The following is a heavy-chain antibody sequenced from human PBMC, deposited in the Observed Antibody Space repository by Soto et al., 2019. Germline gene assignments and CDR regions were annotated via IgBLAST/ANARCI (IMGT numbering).Heavy chain of an antibody. Sequence: QVQLQESGPGLVEPSQTLSLTCTVSGGSIRSSTYYWSWIRHHPGKGLEWIGFIYFSGSTFYHPSLKSRVTISVDPSRNQFSLKLTSVTAADTAVYYCAREIRNQSGDSHHWYFDLWGRGTQVTVSS. CDR3: AREIRNQSGDSHHWYFDL. J-gene: IGHJ2*01. CDR2: IYFSGST. V-gene: IGHV4-31*03. CDR1: GGSIRSSTYY. D-gene: IGHD1-1*01.